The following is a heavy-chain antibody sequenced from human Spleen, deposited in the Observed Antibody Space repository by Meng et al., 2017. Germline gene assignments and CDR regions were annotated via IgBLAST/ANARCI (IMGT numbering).Heavy chain of an antibody. D-gene: IGHD3-10*01. Sequence: GGSLRLSCAASGFTFSNSDMNWVHQAPGKGLEWVAVIWYDGGIKNYADSVKGRFTVSRDTSKNTLYLEMNSLRAADTAVYYCTTDKGILWFGELLEEDYWGQGTLVTVSS. CDR3: TTDKGILWFGELLEEDY. CDR1: GFTFSNSD. V-gene: IGHV3-33*08. J-gene: IGHJ4*02. CDR2: IWYDGGIK.